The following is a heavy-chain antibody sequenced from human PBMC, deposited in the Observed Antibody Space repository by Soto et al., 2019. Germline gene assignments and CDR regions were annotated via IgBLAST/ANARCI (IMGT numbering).Heavy chain of an antibody. V-gene: IGHV4-34*01. Sequence: SETLSLTCAVYGGSFSGYYWSWIRQPPGKGLEWIGEINHSGSTNYNPSLKSRVTISVDTSKNQFSLKLSSVTAADTAVYYCARHELGATGYYYYGMDLRAQRTTVTVSS. CDR1: GGSFSGYY. CDR3: ARHELGATGYYYYGMDL. D-gene: IGHD1-26*01. J-gene: IGHJ6*02. CDR2: INHSGST.